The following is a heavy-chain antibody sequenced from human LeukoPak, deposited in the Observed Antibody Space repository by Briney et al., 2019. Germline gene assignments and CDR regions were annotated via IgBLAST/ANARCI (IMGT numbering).Heavy chain of an antibody. D-gene: IGHD3-10*02. CDR1: GDSVSSNSAA. Sequence: SQTLSRTCAISGDSVSSNSAAWNWIRQSPSRGLEWLGRTYYRSKWYNDYAVSVKSRITINPDTSRNQFSLQPESVTPDDTAMYYCTRTGMFADSWGQGTLVTVSS. V-gene: IGHV6-1*01. CDR3: TRTGMFADS. CDR2: TYYRSKWYN. J-gene: IGHJ4*02.